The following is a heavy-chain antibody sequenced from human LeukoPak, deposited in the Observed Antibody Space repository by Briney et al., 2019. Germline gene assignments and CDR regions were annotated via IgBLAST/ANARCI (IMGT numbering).Heavy chain of an antibody. Sequence: GESLKISCKGSGYSFTNYWIGWVRQMPEKGLEWMGIIYPADSDTRYSPSFQGQVTISADKSISTAYLQWSSLKASDTAMYYCAPIRGSYPDPFDIWGQGTMVTVSS. CDR3: APIRGSYPDPFDI. CDR2: IYPADSDT. CDR1: GYSFTNYW. D-gene: IGHD1-26*01. J-gene: IGHJ3*02. V-gene: IGHV5-51*01.